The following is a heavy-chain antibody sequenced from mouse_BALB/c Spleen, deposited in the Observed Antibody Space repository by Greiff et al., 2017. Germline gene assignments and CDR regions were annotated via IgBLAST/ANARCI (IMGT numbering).Heavy chain of an antibody. D-gene: IGHD2-1*01. CDR2: ISYSGST. V-gene: IGHV3-8*02. CDR1: GDSITSGY. J-gene: IGHJ4*01. CDR3: ARYHCGNYAMDY. Sequence: EVKVEESGPSLVKPSQTLSLTCSVTGDSITSGYWNWIRKFPGKKLEYMGYISYSGSTYYNPSLKSRISITRDTSKNQYYLQLNSVTTEDTATYYCARYHCGNYAMDYWGQGTSVTVSS.